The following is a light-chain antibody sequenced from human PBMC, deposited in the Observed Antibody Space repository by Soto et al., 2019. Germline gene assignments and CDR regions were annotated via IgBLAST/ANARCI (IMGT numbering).Light chain of an antibody. CDR2: GNS. Sequence: QSVLTQPPSVSGAPGQRVTISCTGSSSNIGAGYDVHWYQQLPGTAPKLLIYGNSNRPSGVPDRFSGSKSGTSASLAITGLQAEDEADYCCQSYDRSLRGVVFGGGTKLTVL. CDR1: SSNIGAGYD. V-gene: IGLV1-40*01. CDR3: QSYDRSLRGVV. J-gene: IGLJ2*01.